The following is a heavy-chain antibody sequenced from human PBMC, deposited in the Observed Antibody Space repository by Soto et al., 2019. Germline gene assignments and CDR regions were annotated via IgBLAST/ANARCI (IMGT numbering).Heavy chain of an antibody. D-gene: IGHD3-3*01. Sequence: QVQLVESGGGLVKPGGSLRLSCAAAGFTFSDYYMSWIRQAPGKGLEWVSDMSSSGSTIYYADSLKGRFTISRDNAKNSVYLQMNSLRAADTAVYYCARAGLCGVVTGWFDPWGQGTLVTVSS. CDR2: MSSSGSTI. J-gene: IGHJ5*02. CDR3: ARAGLCGVVTGWFDP. CDR1: GFTFSDYY. V-gene: IGHV3-11*01.